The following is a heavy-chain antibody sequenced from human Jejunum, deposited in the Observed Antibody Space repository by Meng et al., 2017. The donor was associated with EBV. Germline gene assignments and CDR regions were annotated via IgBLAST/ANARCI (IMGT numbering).Heavy chain of an antibody. CDR2: IDSDGTST. D-gene: IGHD1-1*01. V-gene: IGHV3-74*01. CDR1: GLSLRWNG. J-gene: IGHJ2*01. Sequence: AGSRGALVQAGVALRVSCAAFGLSLRWNGMHWVRKAPGEGLVWVSRIDSDGTSTNYADSVRGRFTMSRDNANNKLFLQMNSLRAEDTAVYYCVRGRHSASMWYNWYFDLWGRGTLVTVSS. CDR3: VRGRHSASMWYNWYFDL.